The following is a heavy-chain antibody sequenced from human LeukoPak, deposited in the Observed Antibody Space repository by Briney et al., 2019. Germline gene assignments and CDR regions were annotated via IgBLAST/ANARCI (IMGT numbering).Heavy chain of an antibody. CDR1: GFIFSSLR. J-gene: IGHJ4*02. CDR3: ASLLGDKTIFDY. D-gene: IGHD1-26*01. Sequence: PGGSLRLSCAASGFIFSSLRMSWVRQAPGKGLEWVANIKRDGSGEYYVDSVKGRFTISRDNAKNSLYLQMNSLRAEDTAVYYCASLLGDKTIFDYWGQGTLVTVSS. V-gene: IGHV3-7*01. CDR2: IKRDGSGE.